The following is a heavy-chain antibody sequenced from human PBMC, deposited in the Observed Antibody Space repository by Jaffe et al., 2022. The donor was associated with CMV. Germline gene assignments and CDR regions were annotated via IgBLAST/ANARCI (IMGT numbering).Heavy chain of an antibody. CDR3: AHIRVRHYDSNGRSSSFDY. CDR2: TYWDDDQ. J-gene: IGHJ4*02. Sequence: QITLKESGPTLVKPTQTLTLTCTFSGFSLSTSGVGVGWIRQPPGKALEWLALTYWDDDQRYSPSLKSRLTITKDTSKDQVVLTMTNMDPLDTATYYCAHIRVRHYDSNGRSSSFDYWGQGTLVTVSS. CDR1: GFSLSTSGVG. D-gene: IGHD3-22*01. V-gene: IGHV2-5*02.